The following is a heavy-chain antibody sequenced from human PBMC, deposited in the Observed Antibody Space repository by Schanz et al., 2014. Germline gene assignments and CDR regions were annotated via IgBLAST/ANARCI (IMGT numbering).Heavy chain of an antibody. V-gene: IGHV3-15*01. CDR1: GFTFSSYT. D-gene: IGHD6-19*01. CDR3: TTYCDGGCAIDN. Sequence: EVQLVESGGGLLQPGGSLRLSCAASGFTFSSYTMNWVRQAPGKGLEWVGRIKSKTDGGTTDYAAPVKGRFTISRDDSKNTLFLQMNSLKTEDTAVYYCTTYCDGGCAIDNWGQGALVTVSS. CDR2: IKSKTDGGTT. J-gene: IGHJ4*02.